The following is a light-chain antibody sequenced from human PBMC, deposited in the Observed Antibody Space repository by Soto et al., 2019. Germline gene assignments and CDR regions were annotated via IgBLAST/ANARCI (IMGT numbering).Light chain of an antibody. CDR1: QSVSSSY. J-gene: IGKJ3*01. V-gene: IGKV3-20*01. CDR2: GAS. Sequence: IVLTQSPGTLSLTPGKRATLSCRASQSVSSSYLAWYQQKPGQAPRLLIYGASSRATGIPDRFSGSGSGTDFTLTISRLEPEDSAVYYCHQYGSSPPFTFGPGTRVDIK. CDR3: HQYGSSPPFT.